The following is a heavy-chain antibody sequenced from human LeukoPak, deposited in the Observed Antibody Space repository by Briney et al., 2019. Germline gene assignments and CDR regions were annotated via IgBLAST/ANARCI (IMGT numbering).Heavy chain of an antibody. CDR3: ASYGSGTYYFDY. D-gene: IGHD3-10*01. CDR2: IYYSGST. Sequence: SETLSLTCTVSGGSISSGDYYWSWIRQPPGKGLEWIGYIYYSGSTYYNPSLKSRATISVDTSKNQFSLKLSSVTAADTAVYYCASYGSGTYYFDYWGQGTLVTVSS. CDR1: GGSISSGDYY. V-gene: IGHV4-30-4*01. J-gene: IGHJ4*02.